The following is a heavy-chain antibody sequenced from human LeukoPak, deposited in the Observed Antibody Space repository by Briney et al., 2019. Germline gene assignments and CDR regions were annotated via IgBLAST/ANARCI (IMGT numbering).Heavy chain of an antibody. D-gene: IGHD5-12*01. CDR1: GGSFSSGDYY. V-gene: IGHV4-31*03. Sequence: SETLSLTCTVSGGSFSSGDYYWSWIRQHPGKGLEWIGYIYYSGSTYYNPSLKSRVTISVDTSKNQFSLKLSSVTAADTAVYYCARECHVDIVATPCNWFDPWGQGTLVTVSS. CDR3: ARECHVDIVATPCNWFDP. J-gene: IGHJ5*02. CDR2: IYYSGST.